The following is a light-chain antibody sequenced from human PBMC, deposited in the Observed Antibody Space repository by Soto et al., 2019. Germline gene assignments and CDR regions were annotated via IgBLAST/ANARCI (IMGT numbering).Light chain of an antibody. J-gene: IGKJ1*01. CDR3: HHYISYSEA. Sequence: DIQMTQSPSTLSRSVGDRVTITCRASQTISSWLAWYQQKPGKAPKLLIYKASTLKSGVPSRFSGSGSGTAFTLTISCLQPDDFATYDYHHYISYSEAFGQGTKVELK. CDR2: KAS. CDR1: QTISSW. V-gene: IGKV1-5*03.